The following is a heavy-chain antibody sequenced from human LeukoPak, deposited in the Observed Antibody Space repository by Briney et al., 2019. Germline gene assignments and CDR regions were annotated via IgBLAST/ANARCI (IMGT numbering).Heavy chain of an antibody. CDR3: ATYYDFNGFDY. Sequence: ASVKVSCKASGYPFTSYYMHWVRQAPGQGLEWMGIINPSGGSTSYAQKFQGRVTMTRDTSTSTVYMELSSLRSEDTAVYYCATYYDFNGFDYWGQGTLVTVSS. D-gene: IGHD3-3*01. J-gene: IGHJ4*02. V-gene: IGHV1-46*01. CDR1: GYPFTSYY. CDR2: INPSGGST.